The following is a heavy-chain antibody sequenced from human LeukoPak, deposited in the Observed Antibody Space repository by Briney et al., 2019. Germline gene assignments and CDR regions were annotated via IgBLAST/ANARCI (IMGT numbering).Heavy chain of an antibody. D-gene: IGHD3-9*01. J-gene: IGHJ4*02. V-gene: IGHV3-21*01. CDR2: ISSSSSYI. CDR3: ARARYFDWLIVDY. CDR1: GFTFSSYE. Sequence: GGSLRLSCAASGFTFSSYEMNWVRQAPGKGLEWVSSISSSSSYIYYADSVKGRFTISRDNAKNSLYLQMNSLRAEDTAVYYCARARYFDWLIVDYWGQGTLVTVSS.